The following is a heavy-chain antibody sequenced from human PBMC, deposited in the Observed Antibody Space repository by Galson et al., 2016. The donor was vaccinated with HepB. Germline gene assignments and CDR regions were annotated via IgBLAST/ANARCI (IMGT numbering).Heavy chain of an antibody. CDR2: ISYDGSNK. CDR3: AKDRSYGYFGSGGMDV. V-gene: IGHV3-30*18. Sequence: SLRLSCAASGFTFSSYGMHWVRQAPGKGLEWVAVISYDGSNKYYADSVKGRFTISRDNSKNTLYLQMNSLRAEDTAVYYCAKDRSYGYFGSGGMDVWGQGITVTVSS. CDR1: GFTFSSYG. J-gene: IGHJ6*01. D-gene: IGHD3-10*01.